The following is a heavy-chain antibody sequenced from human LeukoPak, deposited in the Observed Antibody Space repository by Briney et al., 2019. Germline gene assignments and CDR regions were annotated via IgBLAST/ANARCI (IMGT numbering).Heavy chain of an antibody. Sequence: PGGSLRLSCAASGFTFSDYYMSWIRQAPGKGLEWVSYISSSSSYTNYADSVKGRFTISRDNAKNSLYLQMNSLRAEDTAVYYCAREYYVILTGYYLPDYWGQGTLVTVSS. CDR2: ISSSSSYT. CDR1: GFTFSDYY. V-gene: IGHV3-11*05. CDR3: AREYYVILTGYYLPDY. D-gene: IGHD3-9*01. J-gene: IGHJ4*02.